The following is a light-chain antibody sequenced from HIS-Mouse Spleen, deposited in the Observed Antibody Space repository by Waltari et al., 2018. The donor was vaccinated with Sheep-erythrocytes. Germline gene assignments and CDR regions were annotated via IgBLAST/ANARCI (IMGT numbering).Light chain of an antibody. CDR1: SSDVGGYNY. CDR3: SSYTSSSTLV. J-gene: IGLJ1*01. Sequence: QSALTQPASVSGSPGQSITIPCTATSSDVGGYNYVSWYQQPPGNAPKLMIYDVSNRPSGVSNRFSGSKSGNTASLTISGLQAEDEADYYCSSYTSSSTLVFGTGTKVTVL. V-gene: IGLV2-14*03. CDR2: DVS.